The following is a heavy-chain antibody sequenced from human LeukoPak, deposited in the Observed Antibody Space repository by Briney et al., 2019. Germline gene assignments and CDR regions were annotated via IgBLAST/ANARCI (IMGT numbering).Heavy chain of an antibody. V-gene: IGHV4-34*01. CDR3: ARDMTTILGYSSSWERKPFDY. D-gene: IGHD6-13*01. J-gene: IGHJ4*02. CDR1: GGSFSGYY. Sequence: SETLSLTCAVYGGSFSGYYWSWIRQPPGKGLEWIGEINHSGSTNYNPSLKSRVTISVDTSKNQFSLKLSSVTAADTAVYYCARDMTTILGYSSSWERKPFDYWGQGTLVTVSS. CDR2: INHSGST.